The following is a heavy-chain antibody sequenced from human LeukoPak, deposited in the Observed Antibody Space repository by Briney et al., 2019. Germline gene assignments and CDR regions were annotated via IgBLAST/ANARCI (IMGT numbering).Heavy chain of an antibody. CDR1: GFTFNTYA. V-gene: IGHV3-23*01. CDR3: AKDIAQGYTFGSIEQDY. CDR2: ISGSGGTT. J-gene: IGHJ4*02. Sequence: GGSLRLSCAASGFTFNTYAMSWVRQAPGKGLEWVSGISGSGGTTYYADSVKGRFTSSRDNSKNTLYLQMNSLRAEDTAIYYCAKDIAQGYTFGSIEQDYWGQGTLVTVSS. D-gene: IGHD5-18*01.